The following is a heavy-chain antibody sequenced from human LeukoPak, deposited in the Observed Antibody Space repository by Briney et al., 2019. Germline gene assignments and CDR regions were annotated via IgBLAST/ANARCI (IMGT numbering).Heavy chain of an antibody. J-gene: IGHJ4*02. CDR2: MSSGGSYI. CDR1: GFSFRSHW. CDR3: ARGRPTGSSRRFVVQ. D-gene: IGHD2-15*01. V-gene: IGHV3-21*06. Sequence: GGSLRLSCVGSGFSFRSHWVNWVRQAPGKGLEWISSMSSGGSYIYYADSVRGRFTISRDNAKDSLFLLMNSLRVEDTAVYYCARGRPTGSSRRFVVQWGQGTLVTVSS.